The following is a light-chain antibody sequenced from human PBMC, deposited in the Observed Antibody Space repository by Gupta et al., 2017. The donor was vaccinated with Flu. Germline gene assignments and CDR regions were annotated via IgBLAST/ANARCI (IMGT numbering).Light chain of an antibody. CDR3: ATWDDSLKGVV. Sequence: RGAISRSGPRAIIGNDYVDWYQNIPGQATHLIIYCKRQRPSGVPDRFAASKSGTSAAPPITGLRAEEEAEYYCATWDDSLKGVVFGGGTKLTVL. CDR2: CKR. CDR1: RAIIGNDY. V-gene: IGLV1-47*02. J-gene: IGLJ3*02.